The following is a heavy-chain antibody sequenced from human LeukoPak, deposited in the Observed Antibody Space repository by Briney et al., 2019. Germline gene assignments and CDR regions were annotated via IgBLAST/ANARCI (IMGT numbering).Heavy chain of an antibody. CDR3: ARTGYCSSTSCYYYYYMDV. J-gene: IGHJ6*03. D-gene: IGHD2-2*01. CDR1: GFTFSSYG. Sequence: GGSLRLSCAASGFTFSSYGMHWGRQAPGKGLEWVAFIRYDGSNKYYADSVKGRFTISRDNSKNTLYLQMNSLRAEDTAVYYCARTGYCSSTSCYYYYYMDVWGKGTTVTVSS. V-gene: IGHV3-30*02. CDR2: IRYDGSNK.